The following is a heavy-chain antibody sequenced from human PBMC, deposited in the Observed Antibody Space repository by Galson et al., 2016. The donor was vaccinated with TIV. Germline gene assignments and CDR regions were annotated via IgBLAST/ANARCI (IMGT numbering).Heavy chain of an antibody. Sequence: SLRLSCAASGFTFSSFGMHWVRQAPGKGLEWVALIRYDGSSRYYADSVKGRFTISRDDSKNTLYLQMNGLRRDDSAVYYCASGLVAHNYYSYGMDVLGQGTTVTVSS. V-gene: IGHV3-30*02. CDR3: ASGLVAHNYYSYGMDV. D-gene: IGHD2-15*01. CDR1: GFTFSSFG. J-gene: IGHJ6*02. CDR2: IRYDGSSR.